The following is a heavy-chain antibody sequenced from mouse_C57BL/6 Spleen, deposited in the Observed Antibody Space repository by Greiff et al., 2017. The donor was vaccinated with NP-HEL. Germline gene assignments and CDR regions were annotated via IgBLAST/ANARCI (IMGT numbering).Heavy chain of an antibody. Sequence: EVQRVESGPGLVKPSQSLSLTCSVTGYSITSGYYWNWIRQFPGNKLEWMGYISYDGSNNYNPSLKNRISITRDTSKNQFFLKLNSVTTEDTATYYCAREGKTETDAMDDWGQGTSVTVSS. D-gene: IGHD6-1*01. CDR2: ISYDGSN. V-gene: IGHV3-6*01. CDR1: GYSITSGYY. CDR3: AREGKTETDAMDD. J-gene: IGHJ4*01.